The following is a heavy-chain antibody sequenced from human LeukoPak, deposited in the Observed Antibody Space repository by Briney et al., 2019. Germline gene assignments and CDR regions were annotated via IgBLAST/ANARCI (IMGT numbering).Heavy chain of an antibody. CDR3: ARVSTTVVDQFYFDY. J-gene: IGHJ4*02. D-gene: IGHD4-23*01. CDR2: INPSGGRT. CDR1: GYTFTSYN. Sequence: ASVKVSCKASGYTFTSYNMHWERQAPEQGLEWMGIINPSGGRTNYAQKFQGSGNMTRDTSTSTVYMELSSLRAEDTAVYYFARVSTTVVDQFYFDYWGQGTLVTVSS. V-gene: IGHV1-46*01.